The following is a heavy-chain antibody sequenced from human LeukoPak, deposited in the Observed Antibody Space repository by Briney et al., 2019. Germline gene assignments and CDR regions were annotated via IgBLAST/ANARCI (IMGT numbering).Heavy chain of an antibody. CDR3: ARASLYYDFWSGFYY. CDR2: IWYDGSNK. V-gene: IGHV3-33*01. Sequence: PGGSLRLSCAASGFTFSSYGMHWVRQAPGKGLEWVAVIWYDGSNKYYADSVKGRFTISRDNFKNTLYLQMNSLRAEDTAVYYCARASLYYDFWSGFYYWGQGTLVTVSS. J-gene: IGHJ4*02. D-gene: IGHD3-3*01. CDR1: GFTFSSYG.